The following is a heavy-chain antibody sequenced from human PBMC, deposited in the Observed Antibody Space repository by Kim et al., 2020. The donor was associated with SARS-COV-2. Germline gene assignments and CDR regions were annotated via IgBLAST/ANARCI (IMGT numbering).Heavy chain of an antibody. V-gene: IGHV3-21*01. J-gene: IGHJ4*02. CDR3: ASEVKLEYRLRDY. Sequence: SADSVEGRFTISRDNAKNSLYLQRNSLRAEDTAVYYCASEVKLEYRLRDYWGQGTLVTVSS. D-gene: IGHD6-6*01.